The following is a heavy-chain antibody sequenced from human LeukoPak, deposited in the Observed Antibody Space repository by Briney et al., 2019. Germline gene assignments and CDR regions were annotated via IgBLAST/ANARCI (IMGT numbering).Heavy chain of an antibody. CDR1: GDSMSSGAYL. Sequence: SETLSLTCSVSGDSMSSGAYLGTGIRQNPGKGLEGIAYIFYKGGVYYSPSLQSRLTISVDTSQKQFSLKMSSVTAADTAVYFCAGLTCTGSSCSGGGAFDVWGQGTVVTVSS. V-gene: IGHV4-31*03. D-gene: IGHD2-2*01. CDR2: IFYKGGV. CDR3: AGLTCTGSSCSGGGAFDV. J-gene: IGHJ3*01.